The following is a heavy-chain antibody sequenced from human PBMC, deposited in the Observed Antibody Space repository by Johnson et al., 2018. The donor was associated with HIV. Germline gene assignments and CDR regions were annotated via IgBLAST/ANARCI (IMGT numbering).Heavy chain of an antibody. D-gene: IGHD3/OR15-3a*01. Sequence: QVQLVESGGCVVQPGRSLRLSCAASGFTFSSYGMHWVRQAPGKGLEWVAVISYDGSNKYYADSVKGRFTISRDNSKNTLYLQMNSLRAEDTAVYYCAKGFFELDDAFDIWGQGTMVTVSS. CDR2: ISYDGSNK. CDR3: AKGFFELDDAFDI. J-gene: IGHJ3*02. V-gene: IGHV3-30*18. CDR1: GFTFSSYG.